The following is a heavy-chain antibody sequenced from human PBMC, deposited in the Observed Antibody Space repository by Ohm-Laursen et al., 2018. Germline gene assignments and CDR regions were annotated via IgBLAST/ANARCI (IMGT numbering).Heavy chain of an antibody. Sequence: GTLSLTCTVSGGSISSYYWSWIRQPPGKGLEWIGYIYSSGSTNYNPSLKSRVTISIDTSKNQFSLKLSSVTAADTAVYFCARDGSSGYFYWYLDLWGRGTLVTVSS. D-gene: IGHD3-22*01. V-gene: IGHV4-59*01. CDR3: ARDGSSGYFYWYLDL. CDR2: IYSSGST. CDR1: GGSISSYY. J-gene: IGHJ2*01.